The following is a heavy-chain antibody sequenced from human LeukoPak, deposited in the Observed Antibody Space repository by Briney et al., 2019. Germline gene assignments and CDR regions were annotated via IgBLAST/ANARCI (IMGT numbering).Heavy chain of an antibody. CDR1: GFTFSNFV. CDR3: ARDQRNSGASDY. CDR2: ISTDGSQ. V-gene: IGHV3-64*04. D-gene: IGHD2-15*01. J-gene: IGHJ4*02. Sequence: GSLRLSCSTSGFTFSNFVMQWVRQTPGKGLEYVSVISTDGSQYYPDSVKGRFTIFRDNSKNTLYLQMNSLRDEDAAVYFCARDQRNSGASDYWGQGTLVTVPS.